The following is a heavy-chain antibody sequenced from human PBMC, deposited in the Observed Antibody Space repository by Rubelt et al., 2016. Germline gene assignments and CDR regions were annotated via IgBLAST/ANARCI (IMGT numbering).Heavy chain of an antibody. D-gene: IGHD5-12*01. CDR2: THHSGST. Sequence: QVQLQESGPGLVKPSGTLSLTCSVSDGSISSSDWWSWVRQLPGKGLEWIGETHHSGSTNYNPSLKSRVAISVAPATNQFALELNAVTAADTGLYYCARYGGGYADFDFWGQGTLVTVSS. CDR1: DGSISSSDW. CDR3: ARYGGGYADFDF. V-gene: IGHV4-4*02. J-gene: IGHJ4*02.